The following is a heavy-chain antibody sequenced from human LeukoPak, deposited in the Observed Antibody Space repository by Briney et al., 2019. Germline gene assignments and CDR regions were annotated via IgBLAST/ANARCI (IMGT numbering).Heavy chain of an antibody. D-gene: IGHD1-26*01. Sequence: PGGSLRLSCAASGFTFSNYNMNWVRQAPGKGLEWLSYISSTSNPIYYADSVKGRFTISRGNAKNSLYLQMNSLRDEDTAVYYCARAGVGARFEDFWGQGTLVTVSS. CDR3: ARAGVGARFEDF. CDR2: ISSTSNPI. CDR1: GFTFSNYN. J-gene: IGHJ4*02. V-gene: IGHV3-48*02.